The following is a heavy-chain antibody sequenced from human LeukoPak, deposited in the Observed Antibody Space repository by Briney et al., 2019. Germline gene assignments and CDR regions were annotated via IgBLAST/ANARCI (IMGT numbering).Heavy chain of an antibody. Sequence: SQTLSLTCALSGDSVSSNSATWHWIRQSPSRGLEWLVRTYYRSKLYHDYAVSVKSRISINPDTSKNQFSLQLNSVTPEDTAVYYCARAPTPDLGSYVYDNWGQGTLVTVSS. J-gene: IGHJ4*02. D-gene: IGHD5/OR15-5a*01. CDR2: TYYRSKLYH. CDR3: ARAPTPDLGSYVYDN. V-gene: IGHV6-1*01. CDR1: GDSVSSNSAT.